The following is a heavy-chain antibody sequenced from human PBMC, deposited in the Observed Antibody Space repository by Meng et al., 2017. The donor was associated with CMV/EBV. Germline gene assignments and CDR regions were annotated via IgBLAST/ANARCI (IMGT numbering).Heavy chain of an antibody. CDR1: GGSISSSSYY. J-gene: IGHJ6*02. CDR2: IYYSGST. CDR3: ARLIAAAGLYYYYGMDV. V-gene: IGHV4-61*05. D-gene: IGHD6-13*01. Sequence: GSLRLSCTVSGGSISSSSYYWGWIRQPPGKGLEWIGYIYYSGSTNYNPSLKSRVTISVDTSKNQFSLKLSSVTAADTAVYYCARLIAAAGLYYYYGMDVWGQGTTVTVSS.